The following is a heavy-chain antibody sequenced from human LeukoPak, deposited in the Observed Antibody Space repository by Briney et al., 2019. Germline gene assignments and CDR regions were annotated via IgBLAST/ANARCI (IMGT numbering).Heavy chain of an antibody. CDR2: INPNSGGT. CDR3: AREYSSSPWAFDY. V-gene: IGHV1-2*02. Sequence: ASVKVSCKASGYTFTGYYMHWVRQAPGQGVEWMGWINPNSGGTNYAQKFQGRVTMTRDTSISTAYMELSRLRSDDTAVYYCAREYSSSPWAFDYWGQGTLVTVSS. J-gene: IGHJ4*02. CDR1: GYTFTGYY. D-gene: IGHD6-6*01.